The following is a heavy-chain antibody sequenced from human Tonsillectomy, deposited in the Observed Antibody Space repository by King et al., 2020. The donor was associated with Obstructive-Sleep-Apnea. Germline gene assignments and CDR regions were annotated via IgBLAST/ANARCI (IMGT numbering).Heavy chain of an antibody. CDR3: AREPDTSTWSKGMDV. CDR2: IGSAETYI. D-gene: IGHD2-2*01. CDR1: GFTFRDYN. J-gene: IGHJ6*02. Sequence: DVQLVESGGGLVKPGGSLRLSCVVSGFTFRDYNLNWVRQAPGKGLEWVSSIGSAETYIYYADSVKGRFTMSTDNAKNSLYLQMNSLRAEDTAVYYCAREPDTSTWSKGMDVWGQGTTVTVSS. V-gene: IGHV3-21*01.